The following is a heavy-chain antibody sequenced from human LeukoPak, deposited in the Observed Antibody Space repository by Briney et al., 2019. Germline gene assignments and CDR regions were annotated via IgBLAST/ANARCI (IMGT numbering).Heavy chain of an antibody. D-gene: IGHD3-22*01. CDR3: AKNYYDSSGYATDY. J-gene: IGHJ4*02. Sequence: GGSLRLSCAASGFTFSSYGMHWVRQAPGKGLEWVAVISYDGSNKYYADSVKGRFTISRDNSKNTLYLQMNSLRAEDTAVYYCAKNYYDSSGYATDYWGQGTLVTVSS. CDR1: GFTFSSYG. V-gene: IGHV3-30*18. CDR2: ISYDGSNK.